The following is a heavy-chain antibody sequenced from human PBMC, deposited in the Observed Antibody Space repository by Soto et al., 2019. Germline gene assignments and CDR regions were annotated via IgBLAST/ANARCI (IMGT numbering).Heavy chain of an antibody. V-gene: IGHV3-74*01. CDR1: GFTFSNYF. Sequence: PGGSLRLSCAGSGFTFSNYFMHWVRQVPGEGLVWVSRMSGDGKTISYADSVKGRFTISRDNAKNTLYLQMNSLRVEDTAVYYCARTYVPGIAGFDPWGQGTLVTVSS. J-gene: IGHJ5*02. CDR3: ARTYVPGIAGFDP. D-gene: IGHD1-1*01. CDR2: MSGDGKTI.